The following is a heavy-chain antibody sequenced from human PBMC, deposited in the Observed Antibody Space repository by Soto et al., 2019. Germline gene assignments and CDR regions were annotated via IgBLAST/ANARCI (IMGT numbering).Heavy chain of an antibody. V-gene: IGHV3-23*01. CDR2: ISGSGGST. D-gene: IGHD2-2*01. Sequence: GGSLRLSCAASGFTFSSYAMSWVRQAPGKGLEWVSAISGSGGSTYYADAVKGRFTISRDNSKNTLYLQMNSLRAEDTAVYYCAKEAQEVPAARVYFQHWGQGTLVTVSS. J-gene: IGHJ1*01. CDR3: AKEAQEVPAARVYFQH. CDR1: GFTFSSYA.